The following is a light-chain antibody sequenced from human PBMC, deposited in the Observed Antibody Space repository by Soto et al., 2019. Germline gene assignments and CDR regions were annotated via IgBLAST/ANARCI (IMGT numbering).Light chain of an antibody. V-gene: IGLV1-47*01. CDR2: RNN. CDR3: AAWDDSLSGEV. J-gene: IGLJ2*01. Sequence: QSVLTQPPSASGTPGQRVTISCSGSSSNIGSNYVYWYQQLPGTAPKLLIYRNNQRPSGVPDRFSGSKSGTSASLAISGLRSEDEADYYCAAWDDSLSGEVFGTGTKLNVL. CDR1: SSNIGSNY.